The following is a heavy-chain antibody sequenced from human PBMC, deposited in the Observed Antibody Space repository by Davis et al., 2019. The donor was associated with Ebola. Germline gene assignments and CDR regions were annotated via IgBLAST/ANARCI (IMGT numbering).Heavy chain of an antibody. J-gene: IGHJ4*02. CDR2: INQDGSDQ. CDR3: AKDSGTYDLDY. V-gene: IGHV3-7*01. D-gene: IGHD3-3*01. Sequence: GGSLRLSCAASGFTFSSYWMIWVRHAPGKGLEWVANINQDGSDQYYMDSVKGRFTISRDNAKNSLYLLMSGLRLEDTAVYYCAKDSGTYDLDYWGQGSLVTVSS. CDR1: GFTFSSYW.